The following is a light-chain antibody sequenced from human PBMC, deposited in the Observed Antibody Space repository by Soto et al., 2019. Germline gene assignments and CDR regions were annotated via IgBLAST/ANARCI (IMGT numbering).Light chain of an antibody. CDR2: DAS. CDR1: RSISDW. V-gene: IGKV1-5*01. J-gene: IGKJ1*01. Sequence: DIQMNKSPSTLTPSLGDRVTITCRDSRSISDWLAWYQQKPGQAPTLLIFDASNLKSGVPSRFSGSGSGTEFTLTISGLQPDEVATYYCLQYSSHSWTVGQGTKVDI. CDR3: LQYSSHSWT.